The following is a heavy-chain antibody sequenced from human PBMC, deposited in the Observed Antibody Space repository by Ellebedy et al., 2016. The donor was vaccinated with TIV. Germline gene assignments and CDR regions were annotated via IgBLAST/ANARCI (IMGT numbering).Heavy chain of an antibody. CDR2: VYYSGNT. V-gene: IGHV4-59*01. Sequence: PSETLSLTCTVSGGSISSYYWSWIRQPPGKGLEWIGYVYYSGNTNYNPSLKSRVTISVDTSKNPFSLRLSSVTAADTAVYNCARERRDSGYEAFDIWGPGTMVTVSS. CDR1: GGSISSYY. J-gene: IGHJ3*02. D-gene: IGHD5-12*01. CDR3: ARERRDSGYEAFDI.